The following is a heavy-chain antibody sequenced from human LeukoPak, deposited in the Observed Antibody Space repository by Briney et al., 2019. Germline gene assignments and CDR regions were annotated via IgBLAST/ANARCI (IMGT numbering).Heavy chain of an antibody. Sequence: QPGGSLRLSCAASGFTFSSYAMSWVRQAPGKGLEWVSVISPSNYFTYYADSVKGRFTISRDNSKNTLYLQMSSLTAEDTAIYYCVKGGGSSAFDYWGQGTLATVSS. CDR3: VKGGGSSAFDY. D-gene: IGHD1-26*01. V-gene: IGHV3-23*01. CDR1: GFTFSSYA. CDR2: ISPSNYFT. J-gene: IGHJ4*02.